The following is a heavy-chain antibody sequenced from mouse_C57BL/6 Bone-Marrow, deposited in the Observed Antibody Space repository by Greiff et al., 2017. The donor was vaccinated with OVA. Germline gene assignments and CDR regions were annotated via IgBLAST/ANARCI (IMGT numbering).Heavy chain of an antibody. V-gene: IGHV1-4*01. Sequence: VQLQQSGAELARPGASVKMSCKASGYTFTSYTMHWVKQRPGQGLAWIGYINPSSGYTKYNQKFKDKATLTADKSSSTAYMQLSSLTSEDSAVYYCAGYLYWYFDVWGTGTTVTVSS. CDR3: AGYLYWYFDV. CDR1: GYTFTSYT. D-gene: IGHD2-3*01. J-gene: IGHJ1*03. CDR2: INPSSGYT.